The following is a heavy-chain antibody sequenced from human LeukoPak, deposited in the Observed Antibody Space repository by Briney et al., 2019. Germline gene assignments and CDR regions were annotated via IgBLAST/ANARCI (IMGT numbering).Heavy chain of an antibody. V-gene: IGHV1-58*01. CDR1: GFTFTSSA. CDR2: IVVGSGNT. Sequence: SVKVSCKASGFTFTSSAVQWVRQARGQRLEWIGWIVVGSGNTNYAQKFQERVTITRDMSTSTAYMELSSLRSEDTAVYYCAAQIRTTGTTYLDYWGQGTLVTVSS. CDR3: AAQIRTTGTTYLDY. D-gene: IGHD1-1*01. J-gene: IGHJ4*02.